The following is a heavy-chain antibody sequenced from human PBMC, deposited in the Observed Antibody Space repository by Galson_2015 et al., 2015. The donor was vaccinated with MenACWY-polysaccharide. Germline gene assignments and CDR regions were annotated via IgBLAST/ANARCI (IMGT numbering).Heavy chain of an antibody. CDR3: TKAGAKYCSGSSCYFNWFDP. CDR2: INADGSAT. V-gene: IGHV3-74*01. CDR1: GFTFSRNW. J-gene: IGHJ5*02. Sequence: SLRLSCAASGFTFSRNWMHWVRHAPGKGLVWVSRINADGSATGYADSVRRRFTIPRDNAKNKLSLAMNSLRAEDTAVYYCTKAGAKYCSGSSCYFNWFDPWGQGTLVTVSS. D-gene: IGHD2-15*01.